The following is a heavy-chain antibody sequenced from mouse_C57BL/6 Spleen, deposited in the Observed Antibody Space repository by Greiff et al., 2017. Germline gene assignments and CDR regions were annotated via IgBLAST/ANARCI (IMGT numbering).Heavy chain of an antibody. J-gene: IGHJ2*01. CDR1: GYAFSSSW. D-gene: IGHD6-1*01. Sequence: VQLQQSGPELVKPGASVKISCKASGYAFSSSWMNWVKQRPGKGLEWIGRIYPGDGDTNYNGKFKGKATLTADKSSSTAYMQLSSLTSADSAVYFCARWQDYWGQGTTLTVSS. V-gene: IGHV1-82*01. CDR3: ARWQDY. CDR2: IYPGDGDT.